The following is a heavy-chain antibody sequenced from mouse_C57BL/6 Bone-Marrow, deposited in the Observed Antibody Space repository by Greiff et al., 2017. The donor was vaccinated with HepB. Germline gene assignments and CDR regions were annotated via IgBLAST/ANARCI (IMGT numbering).Heavy chain of an antibody. D-gene: IGHD2-4*01. V-gene: IGHV14-3*01. Sequence: DVQLQESVAELVRPGASVKLSCTASGFNIKNTYMHWVKQRPEQGLEWIGRIDPANGNTKYAPKFQGKATITADTSSNTAYLQLSSLTSEDTAICYCASIYYDCLCAMDYGGKGPSVTVFS. CDR1: GFNIKNTY. J-gene: IGHJ4*01. CDR2: IDPANGNT. CDR3: ASIYYDCLCAMDY.